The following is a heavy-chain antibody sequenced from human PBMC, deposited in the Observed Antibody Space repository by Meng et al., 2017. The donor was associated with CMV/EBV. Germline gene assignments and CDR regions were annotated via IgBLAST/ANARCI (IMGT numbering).Heavy chain of an antibody. J-gene: IGHJ4*02. Sequence: SVKVSCKASGGTFSSYAISWVRQAPGQGLEWMGGIIPIFGTANYAQKFQGRVTITTDESTSTAYMELSSLRPEDTAIYYCARDPQLRFLEWLLHYYFDYWGQGTLVTVSS. CDR3: ARDPQLRFLEWLLHYYFDY. CDR2: IIPIFGTA. CDR1: GGTFSSYA. D-gene: IGHD3-3*01. V-gene: IGHV1-69*05.